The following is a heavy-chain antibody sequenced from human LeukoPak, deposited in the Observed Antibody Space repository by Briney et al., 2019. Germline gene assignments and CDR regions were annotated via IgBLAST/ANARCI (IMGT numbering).Heavy chain of an antibody. Sequence: SETLSLTCTVSGGSISSYYWSWIRQPPGKGLEWMAYIYYSGSTNYNPSLKSRVTISVDTSKNQFSLKLSSVTAADTAVYYCATSLGYSGYDWIFDYWGQGALVTVSS. CDR2: IYYSGST. J-gene: IGHJ4*02. D-gene: IGHD5-12*01. CDR1: GGSISSYY. V-gene: IGHV4-59*01. CDR3: ATSLGYSGYDWIFDY.